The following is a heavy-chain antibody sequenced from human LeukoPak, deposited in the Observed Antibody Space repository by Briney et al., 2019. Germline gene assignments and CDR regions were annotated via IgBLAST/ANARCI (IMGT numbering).Heavy chain of an antibody. CDR3: ARSPLNRFWSGYYTGWDDAFDI. CDR1: GFTFSSYS. Sequence: GGSLRLSCAASGFTFSSYSMNWVRQAPGKGLEWVSSISSSSSYIYYADSVKGRFTISRDNAKNSLYLQMNSLRAEDTAVYYCARSPLNRFWSGYYTGWDDAFDIWGQGTMVTVSS. D-gene: IGHD3-3*01. J-gene: IGHJ3*02. CDR2: ISSSSSYI. V-gene: IGHV3-21*01.